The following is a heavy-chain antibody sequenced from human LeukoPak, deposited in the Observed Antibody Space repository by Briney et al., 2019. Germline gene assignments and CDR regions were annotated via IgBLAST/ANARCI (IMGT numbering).Heavy chain of an antibody. CDR1: GFTFSSYG. CDR3: ARRAGAYSHPYDY. V-gene: IGHV3-30*02. J-gene: IGHJ4*02. CDR2: IRYDGSNK. Sequence: GGSLRLSCAASGFTFSSYGMHWVRQAPGKGLEWVTFIRYDGSNKYYADSVKGRFTISRDNSKNTLYLQMNSLRAEDTAVYYCARRAGAYSHPYDYWGQGTLVTVSS. D-gene: IGHD4/OR15-4a*01.